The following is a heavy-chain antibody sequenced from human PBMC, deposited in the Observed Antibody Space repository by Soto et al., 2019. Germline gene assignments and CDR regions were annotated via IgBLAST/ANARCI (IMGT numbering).Heavy chain of an antibody. CDR2: IWYDGSNK. V-gene: IGHV3-33*01. D-gene: IGHD6-13*01. Sequence: GGSLRLSCAASGFTFSSYGMHWVRQAPGKGLEWVAVIWYDGSNKYYADSVKGRFTISRDNSKNTLYLQMNSLRAEDTAVYYCARDLIAAAERSGNWFDPWGQGTLVTVSS. CDR1: GFTFSSYG. CDR3: ARDLIAAAERSGNWFDP. J-gene: IGHJ5*02.